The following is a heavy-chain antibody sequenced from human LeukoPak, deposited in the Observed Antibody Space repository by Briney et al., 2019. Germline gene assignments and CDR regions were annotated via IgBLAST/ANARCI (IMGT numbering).Heavy chain of an antibody. CDR1: GGTFSSYT. CDR3: ATTLGGGYSYGYWDY. D-gene: IGHD5-18*01. V-gene: IGHV1-69*02. J-gene: IGHJ4*02. Sequence: SVKVSCKASGGTFSSYTISWVRQAPGQGLEWMGRIIPILGIANYAQKFQGRVTITADESTSTAYMELSSLRSEDTAVYYCATTLGGGYSYGYWDYWGQGTLVTVSS. CDR2: IIPILGIA.